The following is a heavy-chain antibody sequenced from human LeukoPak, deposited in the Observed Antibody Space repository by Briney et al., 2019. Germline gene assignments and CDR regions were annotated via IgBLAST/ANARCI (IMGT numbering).Heavy chain of an antibody. CDR2: ISGSGGST. V-gene: IGHV3-23*01. J-gene: IGHJ4*02. Sequence: TGGSLRLSCAASGFTFSSYAMSWVRQAPGKGLEWVSAISGSGGSTYYADSVKGRFTISRDNSKNTLYLQMNSLRAEDTAVYYCAKGIKQTPYYFDYWGQGTLVTVSS. CDR1: GFTFSSYA. CDR3: AKGIKQTPYYFDY.